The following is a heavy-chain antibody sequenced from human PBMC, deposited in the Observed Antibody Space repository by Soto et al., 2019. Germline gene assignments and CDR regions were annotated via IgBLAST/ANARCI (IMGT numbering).Heavy chain of an antibody. CDR1: GFTFSSYG. D-gene: IGHD3-22*01. Sequence: SGGSLRLSCAASGFTFSSYGMHWVRQAPGKGLEWVAVIWYDGSNKYYADPVKGRFTISRDNSKNTLYLQMNSLRAEDTAVYYCARGGPYYYDSSGYYPHFFDYWGQGTLVTVSS. CDR3: ARGGPYYYDSSGYYPHFFDY. J-gene: IGHJ4*02. CDR2: IWYDGSNK. V-gene: IGHV3-33*01.